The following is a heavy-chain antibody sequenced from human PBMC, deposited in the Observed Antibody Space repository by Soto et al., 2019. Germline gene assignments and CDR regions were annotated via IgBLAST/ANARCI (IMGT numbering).Heavy chain of an antibody. Sequence: QVQLVQSGAEVKKPGASVKVSCKASGYTFTSYAMHWVRQAPGQRLEWMGWINAGNGNTKYSQKFQGRVTITRDTPASTSYMELSSLRSEDTAVYYCAREGGDYGDYAVRYYFFMDVWGKGTTVTVSS. V-gene: IGHV1-3*01. CDR3: AREGGDYGDYAVRYYFFMDV. CDR2: INAGNGNT. D-gene: IGHD4-17*01. J-gene: IGHJ6*03. CDR1: GYTFTSYA.